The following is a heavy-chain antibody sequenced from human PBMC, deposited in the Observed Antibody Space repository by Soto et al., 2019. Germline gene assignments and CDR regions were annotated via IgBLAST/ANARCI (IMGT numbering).Heavy chain of an antibody. CDR3: AKDSGYDYGFLDAFDI. J-gene: IGHJ3*02. Sequence: EVQLVESGGGLVQPGRSLRLSCAASGFTFDDYAMHWVRQAPGKGLEWGSGISWNSGSIGYADSVKGRFTISRDNAKNSLYLQMNSLRAEDTALYYCAKDSGYDYGFLDAFDIWGQGTMVTVSS. D-gene: IGHD5-12*01. V-gene: IGHV3-9*01. CDR1: GFTFDDYA. CDR2: ISWNSGSI.